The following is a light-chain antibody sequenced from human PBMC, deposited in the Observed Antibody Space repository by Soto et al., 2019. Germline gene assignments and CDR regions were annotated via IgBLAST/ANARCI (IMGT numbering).Light chain of an antibody. Sequence: DIQMTQSPSSLSASLEDRFIITCLASQSISNHLNCYQQKPGKAPKLLIFAASSLQSGVPSRLSGSRSGQHFTLTLSSLQPEDFATYYCQQSYTSPQTFGQGTKVDIK. CDR2: AAS. V-gene: IGKV1-39*01. CDR1: QSISNH. J-gene: IGKJ1*01. CDR3: QQSYTSPQT.